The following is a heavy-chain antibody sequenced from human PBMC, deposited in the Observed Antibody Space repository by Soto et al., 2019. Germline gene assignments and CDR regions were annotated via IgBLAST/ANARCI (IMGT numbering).Heavy chain of an antibody. D-gene: IGHD6-19*01. CDR2: IYYSGST. J-gene: IGHJ3*02. CDR3: ARLPPNHPHYSSVRWAFDI. V-gene: IGHV4-39*01. Sequence: QLQLQESGPGLVKPSETLSLTCTVSGGSISSSSYYWGWIRQPPGKGLEWIGSIYYSGSTYYNPFLKSRVPISVDTSQNQFSLKLSSVTAADTAVYYCARLPPNHPHYSSVRWAFDIWGQGTMVTVSS. CDR1: GGSISSSSYY.